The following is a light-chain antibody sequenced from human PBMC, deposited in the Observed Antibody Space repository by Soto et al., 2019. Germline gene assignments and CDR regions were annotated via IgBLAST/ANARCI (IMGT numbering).Light chain of an antibody. Sequence: DIQMTQSPSTLSASVGDRVTITCRASQNSNSWLAWYQQKPGTAPKLLIYKASSLESGVPSRFSGSGSGTEFTLTISSLQPDDLATYYCQQYNSYPLTFGGGTKVEIK. CDR1: QNSNSW. CDR3: QQYNSYPLT. V-gene: IGKV1-5*03. CDR2: KAS. J-gene: IGKJ4*01.